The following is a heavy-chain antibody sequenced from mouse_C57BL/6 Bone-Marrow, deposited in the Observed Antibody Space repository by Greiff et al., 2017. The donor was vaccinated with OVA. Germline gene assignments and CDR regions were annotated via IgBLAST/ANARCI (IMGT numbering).Heavy chain of an antibody. Sequence: QVQLQQPGPELVKPGASVKLSCKASGYTFTSYWMHWVKQRPGQGLEWIGNINPSNGGTNYNEKFKSKATLTVDKSSSTAYMQLSSLTSEDSAVYYCAREESFYYGSRSAMDYWGQGTSVTVSS. V-gene: IGHV1-53*01. CDR1: GYTFTSYW. D-gene: IGHD1-1*01. J-gene: IGHJ4*01. CDR2: INPSNGGT. CDR3: AREESFYYGSRSAMDY.